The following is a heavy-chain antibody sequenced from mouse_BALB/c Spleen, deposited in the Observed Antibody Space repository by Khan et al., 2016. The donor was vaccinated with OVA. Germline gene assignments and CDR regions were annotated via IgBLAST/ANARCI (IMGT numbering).Heavy chain of an antibody. CDR2: IWGGGGT. Sequence: VQLQKSGPGLVAPSQSLSITCTVSGFSLSRYNIHWVRQPPGKGLEWLGMIWGGGGTDYNSTLKSRLSIRKDNSKSQVLLKMNSLQTDDTAMYYCARAYYRYDGYYAMDYWGQGTSVTVSS. V-gene: IGHV2-6-4*01. D-gene: IGHD2-14*01. CDR1: GFSLSRYN. J-gene: IGHJ4*01. CDR3: ARAYYRYDGYYAMDY.